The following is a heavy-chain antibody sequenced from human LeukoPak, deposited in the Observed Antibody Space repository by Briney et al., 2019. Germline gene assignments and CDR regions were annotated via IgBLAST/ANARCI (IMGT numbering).Heavy chain of an antibody. CDR1: GGSISSYY. CDR2: IYTSGST. CDR3: ARDLVTVTKGFDI. V-gene: IGHV4-4*07. Sequence: SETLSLTCTVSGGSISSYYWTWIRQPAGKGLEWIGRIYTSGSTNYNPSLKSRVTISIDTSRNQFSLRLSSVTAADTAVYYCARDLVTVTKGFDIWGQGTMVSVSS. J-gene: IGHJ3*02. D-gene: IGHD4-17*01.